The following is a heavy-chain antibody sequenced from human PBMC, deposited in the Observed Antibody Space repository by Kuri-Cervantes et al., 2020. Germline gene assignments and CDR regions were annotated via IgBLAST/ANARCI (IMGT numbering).Heavy chain of an antibody. J-gene: IGHJ3*02. Sequence: SETLSLTCTVSGGSISGYYWSWIRQPPGKGLEWIGEINHSGSTNYNPSLRSRVTISVDTSKNQFSLKLSSVTAADTAVYYCARGELNSRRAFDIWGQGTKVTVSS. CDR2: INHSGST. CDR3: ARGELNSRRAFDI. V-gene: IGHV4-34*01. D-gene: IGHD1-7*01. CDR1: GGSISGYY.